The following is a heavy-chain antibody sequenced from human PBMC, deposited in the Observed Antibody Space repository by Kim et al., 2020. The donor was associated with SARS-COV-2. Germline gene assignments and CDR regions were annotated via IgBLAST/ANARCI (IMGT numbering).Heavy chain of an antibody. D-gene: IGHD5-18*01. CDR2: ISWNSGSI. CDR1: GFTFDDYA. J-gene: IGHJ6*02. CDR3: AKADTADYYGMDV. Sequence: GGSLRLSCAASGFTFDDYAMHWVRQAPGKGLEWVSGISWNSGSIGYADSVKGRFTISRDNAKNSLYLQMNSLRGEDTALYYCAKADTADYYGMDVWGQGTTVTVSS. V-gene: IGHV3-9*01.